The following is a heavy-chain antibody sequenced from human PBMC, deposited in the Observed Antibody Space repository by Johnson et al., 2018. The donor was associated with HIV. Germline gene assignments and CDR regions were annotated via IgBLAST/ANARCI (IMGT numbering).Heavy chain of an antibody. D-gene: IGHD3-22*01. J-gene: IGHJ3*02. CDR1: GFSLGSFG. V-gene: IGHV3-30*03. Sequence: QVQLVESGGGVVQPGRSLRLSCAASGFSLGSFGMHWVRQAPGKGLEWVAVISYDGTEKYYAESVKARFTISRDNSKNTLYLQMNSLRAEDTAVYYCARGGARSSGYYSAFDIWGQGTMVTVSS. CDR2: ISYDGTEK. CDR3: ARGGARSSGYYSAFDI.